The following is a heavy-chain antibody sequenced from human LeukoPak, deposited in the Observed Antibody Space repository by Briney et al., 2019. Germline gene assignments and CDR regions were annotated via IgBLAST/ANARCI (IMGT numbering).Heavy chain of an antibody. CDR2: FDPEDGET. CDR1: GYTLTELS. V-gene: IGHV1-24*01. J-gene: IGHJ4*02. CDR3: ARDRGLGYDILTGYPYFDY. Sequence: GASVKVSCKVSGYTLTELSMHWVRQAPGKGLEWMGGFDPEDGETIYAQKFQGRVTMTEDTSTDTAYMELSSLRSEDTAVYYCARDRGLGYDILTGYPYFDYWGQGTLVTVSS. D-gene: IGHD3-9*01.